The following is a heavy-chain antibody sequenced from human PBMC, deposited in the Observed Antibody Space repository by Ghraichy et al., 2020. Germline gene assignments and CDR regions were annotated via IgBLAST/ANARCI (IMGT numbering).Heavy chain of an antibody. V-gene: IGHV2-5*01. J-gene: IGHJ4*02. CDR3: AHRPKYSYGLFDY. D-gene: IGHD5-18*01. Sequence: SGPTLVKPTQTLTLTCSISGFSVSTKGEGVGWIRQPPGKAPEWLASIYWNDDKRYSPSLQSRITLTKDTSKNQVVLAMTNMDPVDTATYYCAHRPKYSYGLFDYWGQETLVTVSS. CDR1: GFSVSTKGEG. CDR2: IYWNDDK.